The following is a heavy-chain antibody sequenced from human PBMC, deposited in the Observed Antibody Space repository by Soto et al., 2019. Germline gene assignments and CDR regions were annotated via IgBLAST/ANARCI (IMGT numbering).Heavy chain of an antibody. V-gene: IGHV1-69*12. Sequence: QVQLVQSGAEVKEPGSSVNVSCKTSGATFGNTAVTWVRQAPGQGLEWIGGIVPLFGTANYAQKFRGRVTITAEESTSTAYMELSSRRTDDTAVYYCARDGDPGYSFWSGPLGGGRFDPWGQGTLVTVSS. CDR2: IVPLFGTA. D-gene: IGHD3-3*01. J-gene: IGHJ5*02. CDR3: ARDGDPGYSFWSGPLGGGRFDP. CDR1: GATFGNTA.